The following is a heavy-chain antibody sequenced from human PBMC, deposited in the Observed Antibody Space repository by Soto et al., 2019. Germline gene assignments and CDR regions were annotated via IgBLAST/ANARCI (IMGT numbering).Heavy chain of an antibody. Sequence: EVQLVESGGGLVQPGGSLRLSCAASGFTVSSNYMSWVRQAPGKGLEWVSVIYSGGGTYYADSVKGRFTISRDNSKNPLYLQMNSLRAEDTAVYYCASVDDFWSGYHDYWGQGTLVTVSS. V-gene: IGHV3-66*01. D-gene: IGHD3-3*01. CDR3: ASVDDFWSGYHDY. CDR2: IYSGGGT. CDR1: GFTVSSNY. J-gene: IGHJ4*02.